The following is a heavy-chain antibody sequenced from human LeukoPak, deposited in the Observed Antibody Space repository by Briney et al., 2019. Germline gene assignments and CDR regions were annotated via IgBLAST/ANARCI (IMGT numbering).Heavy chain of an antibody. J-gene: IGHJ4*02. CDR2: ISWDGGST. CDR1: GFTFDDYT. D-gene: IGHD3-22*01. V-gene: IGHV3-43*01. CDR3: AKDYSGGTMIVEYYFDY. Sequence: GGSLRLSCAASGFTFDDYTMHWVRQAPGKGLEWVSLISWDGGSTYYADSVKGRFTISRDNSKNSLYLQMNSLRTEDTALYYCAKDYSGGTMIVEYYFDYWGQGALVTVSS.